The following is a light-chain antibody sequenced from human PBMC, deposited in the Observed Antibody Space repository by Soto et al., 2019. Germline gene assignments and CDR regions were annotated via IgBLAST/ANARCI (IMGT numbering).Light chain of an antibody. J-gene: IGKJ2*03. Sequence: DIVMTQSPDSLAVSLGERATINCKSSQSVFHTSYNRNYLAWYLQKPGQPPKVLMYWASTRESGVPDRFSGSGSGTDFTLTITSLQPEDVAVYYCQQYYPLPYSFGQGTKLEIK. CDR1: QSVFHTSYNRNY. CDR3: QQYYPLPYS. V-gene: IGKV4-1*01. CDR2: WAS.